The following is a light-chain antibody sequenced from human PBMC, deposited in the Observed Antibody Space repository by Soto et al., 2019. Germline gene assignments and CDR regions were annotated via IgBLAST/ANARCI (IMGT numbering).Light chain of an antibody. J-gene: IGLJ1*01. CDR3: QSYDSSLIIYV. Sequence: QSVLTQPPSVSGAPGQRVTISCTGGSSNIGAGYDVHWYQQLPGTAPKLLIFGNSNRPSGVPDRFSGSKSGTSASLAITGLQAEDEADYYCQSYDSSLIIYVFGTGTQLTVL. CDR2: GNS. V-gene: IGLV1-40*01. CDR1: SSNIGAGYD.